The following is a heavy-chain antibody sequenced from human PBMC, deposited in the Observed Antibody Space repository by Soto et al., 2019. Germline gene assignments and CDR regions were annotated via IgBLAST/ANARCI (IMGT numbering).Heavy chain of an antibody. Sequence: PGGSLRLSCAASGFTFNHYAMSWVRQAPGKGLEWVSIIIANGGTFYADSVKGRFTIIRDNSKNTVYLQMSSLRVEDNAIYYCAKDYTVAADPSSVILFDYWGQGALGTVSS. J-gene: IGHJ4*02. V-gene: IGHV3-23*01. CDR1: GFTFNHYA. D-gene: IGHD2-15*01. CDR2: IIANGGT. CDR3: AKDYTVAADPSSVILFDY.